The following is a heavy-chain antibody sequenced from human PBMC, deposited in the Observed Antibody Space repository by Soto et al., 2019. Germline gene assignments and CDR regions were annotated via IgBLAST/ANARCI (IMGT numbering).Heavy chain of an antibody. V-gene: IGHV4-34*01. CDR3: ARVMELRFSDYYYYMDV. Sequence: SETLSLTCAVYGGSFSGYYWSWIRQPPGKGLEWIGEINHSGSTNYNPSLKSRVTISVDTSKNQFSLKLSSVTAADTAVYYCARVMELRFSDYYYYMDVWGKGTTVTVSS. CDR1: GGSFSGYY. D-gene: IGHD3-16*01. CDR2: INHSGST. J-gene: IGHJ6*03.